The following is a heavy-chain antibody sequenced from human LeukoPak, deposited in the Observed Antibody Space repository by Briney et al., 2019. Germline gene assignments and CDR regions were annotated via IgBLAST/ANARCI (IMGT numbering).Heavy chain of an antibody. J-gene: IGHJ4*02. V-gene: IGHV3-23*01. CDR1: GFTFSSYA. D-gene: IGHD3-22*01. CDR2: ISGSGGST. CDR3: AKANRITMIVPLDY. Sequence: RGSLRPSCAASGFTFSSYAMTWVRQAPGKGLEWVSSISGSGGSTSYADSVKGRFTISRDNSKNTLYLQMNSLRAEDTAVYFCAKANRITMIVPLDYWGQGSLVTVSS.